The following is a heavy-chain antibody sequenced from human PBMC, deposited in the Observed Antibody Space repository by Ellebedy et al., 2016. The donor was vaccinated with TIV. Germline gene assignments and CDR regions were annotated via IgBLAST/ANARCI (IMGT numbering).Heavy chain of an antibody. CDR2: IYTSGST. V-gene: IGHV4-4*07. D-gene: IGHD1-1*01. J-gene: IGHJ5*02. CDR1: GGSISSSC. CDR3: ARRTTTGAYNWFDP. Sequence: SETLSLXXNFSGGSISSSCWAWIRQPAGKGLEWIGRIYTSGSTNYNPSLKSRVTMSIDTSKNQFSLNLNSVTAADTAVYYCARRTTTGAYNWFDPWGQGTLVTVSS.